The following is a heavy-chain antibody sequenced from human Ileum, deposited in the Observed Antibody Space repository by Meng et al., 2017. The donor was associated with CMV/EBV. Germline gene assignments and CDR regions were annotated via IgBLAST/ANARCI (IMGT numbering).Heavy chain of an antibody. D-gene: IGHD2-2*01. CDR1: GFTFSSYA. J-gene: IGHJ5*02. CDR3: AKGGLTWTITGCYGLAWLDP. Sequence: GESLKISCAASGFTFSSYAMSWVRQAPGKGLEWVSIIYSGGTTTYYADSVKGRFTISRDNSKNTLYLQMNSLRAEDTAIYYCAKGGLTWTITGCYGLAWLDPWGQGTLVTVSS. V-gene: IGHV3-23*03. CDR2: IYSGGTTT.